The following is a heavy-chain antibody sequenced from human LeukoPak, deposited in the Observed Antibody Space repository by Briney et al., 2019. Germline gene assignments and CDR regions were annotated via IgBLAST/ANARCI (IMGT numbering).Heavy chain of an antibody. Sequence: KRGESLKISCQGSGFSFSNNWVGWVRQMPGKGLEWMGIVHPADSQTKYSPSFQGQVTISADRSINSVYLHWSSLRASDTAIYYCVRSPACGGGDCYPNWFAPWGQGTLVTVSS. CDR3: VRSPACGGGDCYPNWFAP. D-gene: IGHD2-21*01. V-gene: IGHV5-51*01. CDR2: VHPADSQT. J-gene: IGHJ5*02. CDR1: GFSFSNNW.